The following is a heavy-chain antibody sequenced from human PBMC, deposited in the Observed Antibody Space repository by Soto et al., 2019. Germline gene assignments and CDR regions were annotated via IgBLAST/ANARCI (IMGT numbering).Heavy chain of an antibody. CDR1: GYTFTSYA. J-gene: IGHJ4*02. CDR2: INAGNGNT. Sequence: QVQLVQSGAEVKKPGASVKVSCKASGYTFTSYAMYWVRQAPGQRLEWMGWINAGNGNTKYSQKLQGRVTITRDTSASTADMELSSLRSEDTAVYYCARDMGFGLSDYWGQGPLVTVSS. D-gene: IGHD3-10*01. V-gene: IGHV1-3*01. CDR3: ARDMGFGLSDY.